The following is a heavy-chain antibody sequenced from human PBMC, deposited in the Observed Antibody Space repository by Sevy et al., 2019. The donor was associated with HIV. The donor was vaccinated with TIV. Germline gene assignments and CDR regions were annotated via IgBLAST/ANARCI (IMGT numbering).Heavy chain of an antibody. V-gene: IGHV3-30*18. CDR2: ISYDGSNK. CDR3: AKAGGRYYDSSGYYYGT. Sequence: GESLKISCAASGFTFSSYGMHWVRQAPGKGLEWVAVISYDGSNKYYADSVKGRFTISRDNSKNTLYLQMNSLRAEDTAVYYCAKAGGRYYDSSGYYYGTWGQGTLVTVSS. D-gene: IGHD3-22*01. J-gene: IGHJ5*02. CDR1: GFTFSSYG.